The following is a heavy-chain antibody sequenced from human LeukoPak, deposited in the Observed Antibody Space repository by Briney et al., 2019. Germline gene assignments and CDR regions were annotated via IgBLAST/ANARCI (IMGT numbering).Heavy chain of an antibody. CDR2: INHSGST. D-gene: IGHD2-15*01. CDR1: GGSFSGYY. V-gene: IGHV4-34*01. CDR3: ARGYCSGGSCYSYYYYNYMDV. J-gene: IGHJ6*03. Sequence: PSETLSLTCAVYGGSFSGYYWSWIRQPPGKGLEWIGEINHSGSTNYNPSLKRRVTISVDTSKNQFSLKLSSVTAADTAVYYCARGYCSGGSCYSYYYYNYMDVWGKGTTVTVSS.